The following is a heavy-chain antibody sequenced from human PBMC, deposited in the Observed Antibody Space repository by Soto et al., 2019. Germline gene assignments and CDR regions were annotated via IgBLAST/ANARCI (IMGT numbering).Heavy chain of an antibody. Sequence: QAHVVQSGADVRKPGSSVKLSCKASEGTFNSYAIAWVRQAPGQGLEWMGGIIPYYNTLNYAQKFQDRVTVTSDESTNTVYMELSSLRSDDTAVYFCASGARRWYPYFFDSCAQGTLVTVSS. V-gene: IGHV1-69*01. CDR1: EGTFNSYA. J-gene: IGHJ4*02. CDR2: IIPYYNTL. CDR3: ASGARRWYPYFFDS. D-gene: IGHD6-13*01.